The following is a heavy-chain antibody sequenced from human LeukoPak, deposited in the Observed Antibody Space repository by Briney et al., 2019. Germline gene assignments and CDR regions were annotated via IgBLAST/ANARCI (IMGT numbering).Heavy chain of an antibody. J-gene: IGHJ4*02. CDR3: AKDYRGSFTD. Sequence: GGSLRLSCAAPGFTVSIYAMSWVRQAPGMGLQLVSSIDIGGGTTYSADSVKGRFTISRDNSKNTLYLQMDSLRVEDTAVYFCAKDYRGSFTDWGQGTLVTVSS. CDR1: GFTVSIYA. V-gene: IGHV3-23*01. D-gene: IGHD1-26*01. CDR2: IDIGGGTT.